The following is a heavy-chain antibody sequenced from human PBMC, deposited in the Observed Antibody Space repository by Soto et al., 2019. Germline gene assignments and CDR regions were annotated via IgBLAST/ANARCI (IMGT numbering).Heavy chain of an antibody. J-gene: IGHJ4*02. Sequence: QVQLVQSGAEVKKPGASVKVSCKASGYTFSGYAMGWVRQAPGQGLEWMGWISAYNGNTDYAQKFQGRVTMTTDTSTSTAYMELRSLTSDDTAVYYCARPFGDYGDYAWSLRHWGQGTLVTVSS. D-gene: IGHD4-17*01. CDR2: ISAYNGNT. CDR3: ARPFGDYGDYAWSLRH. CDR1: GYTFSGYA. V-gene: IGHV1-18*01.